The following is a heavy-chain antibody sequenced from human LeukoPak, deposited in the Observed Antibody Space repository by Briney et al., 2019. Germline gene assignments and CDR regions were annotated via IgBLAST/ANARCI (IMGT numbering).Heavy chain of an antibody. V-gene: IGHV3-9*01. Sequence: PGGSLRLSCAASGFTFDDYAMHWVRQAPGKGLEWVSGISWNSGSIGYADSVKGRFTISRDNAKNSPYLQMNSLRAEDTALYYCAKDMGYCSSTSCYTGQGYWGQGTLVTVSS. CDR2: ISWNSGSI. CDR3: AKDMGYCSSTSCYTGQGY. D-gene: IGHD2-2*02. J-gene: IGHJ4*02. CDR1: GFTFDDYA.